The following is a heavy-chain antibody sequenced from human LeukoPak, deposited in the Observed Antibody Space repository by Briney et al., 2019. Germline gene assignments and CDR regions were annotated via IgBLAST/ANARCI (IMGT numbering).Heavy chain of an antibody. Sequence: GGSLRLSCAASGFTFSDYYMSWIRQAPGKGLEWVSYISSSSSYTNYADSVKGRFTIPRDNAKNSLYLQMNSLRAEDTAVYYCARDRVCSGGSCYSGFDYWGQGTLVTVSS. V-gene: IGHV3-11*06. J-gene: IGHJ4*02. CDR3: ARDRVCSGGSCYSGFDY. D-gene: IGHD2-15*01. CDR2: ISSSSSYT. CDR1: GFTFSDYY.